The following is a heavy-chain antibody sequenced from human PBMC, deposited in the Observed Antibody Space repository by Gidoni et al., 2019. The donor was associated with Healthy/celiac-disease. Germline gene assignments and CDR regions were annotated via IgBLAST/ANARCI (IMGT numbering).Heavy chain of an antibody. Sequence: QVQLQQSGPGLVQPSQTPSLTCAISGASVPSNSAAWNWIRQSPPRGLVWLGRTYYRSKWYNDYAVSVKSRITINPDTSKNQFSLQLNSVTPEDTAVYYCARVRVGATGYFDYWGQGTLVTVSS. CDR2: TYYRSKWYN. CDR1: GASVPSNSAA. J-gene: IGHJ4*02. D-gene: IGHD1-26*01. V-gene: IGHV6-1*01. CDR3: ARVRVGATGYFDY.